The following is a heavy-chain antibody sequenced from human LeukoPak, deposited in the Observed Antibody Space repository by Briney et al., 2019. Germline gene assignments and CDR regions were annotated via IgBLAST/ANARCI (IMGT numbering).Heavy chain of an antibody. Sequence: PGGSLRLSCAASGFTFSSYVMSWVRQAPGKGLEWVSAISGSGGSTYYADSVKGRFTISRDNSKNTLYLQMNSLRAEDTAIYYCATRDYYYYYMDVWGKGTTVTISS. CDR2: ISGSGGST. CDR1: GFTFSSYV. J-gene: IGHJ6*03. V-gene: IGHV3-23*01. CDR3: ATRDYYYYYMDV.